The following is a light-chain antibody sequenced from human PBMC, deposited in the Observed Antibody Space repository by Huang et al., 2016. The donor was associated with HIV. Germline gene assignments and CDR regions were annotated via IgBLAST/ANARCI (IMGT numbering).Light chain of an antibody. V-gene: IGKV1-39*01. CDR2: GTS. CDR3: QQTYSDSWT. Sequence: DIEMTQSPSSLSASVGDRITITCRPSQGVTTYLNWYQPKPGKAPKLLISGTSNLQRGVPSMFSGGGSWQHFTLTITGLQPEDSGTYYCQQTYSDSWTFGPGTKVEIK. J-gene: IGKJ1*01. CDR1: QGVTTY.